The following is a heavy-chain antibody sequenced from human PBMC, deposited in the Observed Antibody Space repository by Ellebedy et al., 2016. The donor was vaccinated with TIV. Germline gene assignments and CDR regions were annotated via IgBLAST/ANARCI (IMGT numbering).Heavy chain of an antibody. V-gene: IGHV4-4*07. D-gene: IGHD3-16*01. CDR2: IYTTGSS. CDR1: GSITASY. Sequence: SETLSLXCIVSGSITASYWTWIRQPAGKGLVWIGRIYTTGSSDFNPSLKSRVTMSVDTTKNHISLKMRSVTAADTAVYYCAKGGGFKSDYYFYGMDVWGQGTAVNVSS. CDR3: AKGGGFKSDYYFYGMDV. J-gene: IGHJ6*02.